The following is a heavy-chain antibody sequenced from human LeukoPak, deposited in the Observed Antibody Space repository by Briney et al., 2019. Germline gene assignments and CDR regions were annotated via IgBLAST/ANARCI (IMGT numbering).Heavy chain of an antibody. CDR3: ARDESVDWNDGLWDY. V-gene: IGHV4-4*07. J-gene: IGHJ4*02. Sequence: PSETLSLTCTVSGGSISSYYWSWIRQPAGKGLEWIGRIYTSGSTNYKPSLKSRVTMSVDTSKNQFSLKLSSVTAADTAVYYCARDESVDWNDGLWDYWGQGTLVTVSS. CDR2: IYTSGST. CDR1: GGSISSYY. D-gene: IGHD1-1*01.